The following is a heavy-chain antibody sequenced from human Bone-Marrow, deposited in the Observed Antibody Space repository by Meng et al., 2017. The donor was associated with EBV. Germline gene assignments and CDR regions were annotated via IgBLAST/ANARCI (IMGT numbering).Heavy chain of an antibody. CDR2: IIPIFGTA. CDR1: GGTFSSYA. J-gene: IGHJ4*02. Sequence: QVQLVQSGAEVKKXXSSVKVSXKASGGTFSSYAISWVRQAPGQGLEWMGGIIPIFGTANYAQKFQGRVTITADESTSTAYMELSSLRSEDTAVYYCARDLAAAGTSSGYWGQGTLVTVSS. V-gene: IGHV1-69*01. CDR3: ARDLAAAGTSSGY. D-gene: IGHD6-13*01.